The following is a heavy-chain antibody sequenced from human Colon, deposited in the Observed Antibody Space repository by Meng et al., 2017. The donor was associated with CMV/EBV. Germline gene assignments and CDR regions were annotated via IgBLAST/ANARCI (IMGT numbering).Heavy chain of an antibody. CDR2: ISANNGNT. V-gene: IGHV1-18*01. J-gene: IGHJ6*02. D-gene: IGHD4-11*01. CDR1: GHTFSSQG. CDR3: AKTYSNHYYPMDG. Sequence: ASVKVSCKAAGHTFSSQGITWVRQVPGQGLEWMGWISANNGNTNYAQNLQGRVTMTTDTSTSTAYMELGNLTSDDTAVYYCAKTYSNHYYPMDGWGQGTTVTVSS.